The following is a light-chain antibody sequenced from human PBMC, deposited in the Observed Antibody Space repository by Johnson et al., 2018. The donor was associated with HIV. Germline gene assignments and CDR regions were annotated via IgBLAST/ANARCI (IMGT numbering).Light chain of an antibody. CDR2: EKN. Sequence: QSVLTQPPSVSAAPGQKVTISCSGSSSNIGNNYVSWYQQLPGTAPKVLIYEKNKRPSGTPDRFSASKSGTSATLDITGLQTGDEADYYCGTWDSSLGCVFGTGTKVTVL. CDR3: GTWDSSLGCV. V-gene: IGLV1-51*01. CDR1: SSNIGNNY. J-gene: IGLJ1*01.